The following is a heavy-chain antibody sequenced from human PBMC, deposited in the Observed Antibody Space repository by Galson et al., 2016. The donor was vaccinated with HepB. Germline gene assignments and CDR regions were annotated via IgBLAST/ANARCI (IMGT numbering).Heavy chain of an antibody. CDR1: GGSVDNYY. CDR2: IFSTGST. V-gene: IGHV4-59*02. D-gene: IGHD3-10*01. Sequence: ETLSLTCTVSGGSVDNYYWSWIRQPPGRELQYIGRIFSTGSTEYNPSLKGRVTISVDTSKTQFSLRLTSMTAADTAVYYCARLPKTGAYFDPWGQGTLVTVSS. CDR3: ARLPKTGAYFDP. J-gene: IGHJ5*02.